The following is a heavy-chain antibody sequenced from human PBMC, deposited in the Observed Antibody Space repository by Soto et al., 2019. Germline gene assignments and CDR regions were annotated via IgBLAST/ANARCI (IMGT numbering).Heavy chain of an antibody. CDR3: ARDMKYYDGSGYNGMDV. Sequence: PGGSLRLSCAASGFTFSSCWMTWVRQAPGKGLEWVANIKQDGREIYYVDSVKGRFTISRDNAKNSLYLQMNSLRAEDTAVYYCARDMKYYDGSGYNGMDVWGQGTTVTVSS. J-gene: IGHJ6*02. D-gene: IGHD3-22*01. V-gene: IGHV3-7*01. CDR2: IKQDGREI. CDR1: GFTFSSCW.